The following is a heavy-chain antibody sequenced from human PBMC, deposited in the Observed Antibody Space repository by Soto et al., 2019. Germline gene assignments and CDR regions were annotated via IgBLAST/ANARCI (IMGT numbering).Heavy chain of an antibody. Sequence: QVQLVQSGAEVKKPGASVKVSCRASGYTFTSYDINWVRQAPGQGLEWMGWMYPNSGSTGYAQKFQGRVTMTRDTSISTAFMELSSLRFEDTAVYYCYDLTYWGQGTLVTVSS. J-gene: IGHJ4*02. CDR2: MYPNSGST. CDR1: GYTFTSYD. D-gene: IGHD5-12*01. V-gene: IGHV1-8*01. CDR3: YDLTY.